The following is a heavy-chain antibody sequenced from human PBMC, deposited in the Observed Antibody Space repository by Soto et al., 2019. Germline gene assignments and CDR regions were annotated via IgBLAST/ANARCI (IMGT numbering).Heavy chain of an antibody. Sequence: GGSLRLSGSAAGFTFDDYAMHLVRQAPGKGLEWVSGISWNSGSIGYADSVKGRFTISRDNAKNSLYLQMNSLRAEDTALYYCAKAGSSSVVANWFDPWGQGTLVTSPQ. V-gene: IGHV3-9*01. CDR2: ISWNSGSI. CDR1: GFTFDDYA. CDR3: AKAGSSSVVANWFDP. J-gene: IGHJ5*02. D-gene: IGHD6-6*01.